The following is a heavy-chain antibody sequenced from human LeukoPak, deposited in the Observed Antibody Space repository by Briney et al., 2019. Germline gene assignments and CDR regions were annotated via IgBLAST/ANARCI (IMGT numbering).Heavy chain of an antibody. Sequence: GESLKISCKGSGYSFTSYWIGWVRQMPGKGLEWMGIIYPGDSDTRYSPSFQGQVTISADKSISTAYLQWSSLKASDTAMYYCATLWGGSGCYHTTSHAFDIWGQGTMVTVSS. CDR3: ATLWGGSGCYHTTSHAFDI. CDR2: IYPGDSDT. CDR1: GYSFTSYW. V-gene: IGHV5-51*01. J-gene: IGHJ3*02. D-gene: IGHD3-16*01.